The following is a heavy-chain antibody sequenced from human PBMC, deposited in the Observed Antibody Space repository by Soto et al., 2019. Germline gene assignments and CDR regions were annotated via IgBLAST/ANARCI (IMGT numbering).Heavy chain of an antibody. D-gene: IGHD6-13*01. J-gene: IGHJ5*02. V-gene: IGHV4-30-4*01. Sequence: QVQLQESGPGLVKPSQTLSLTCTVSGGSISSGDYYWSWIRQPPGKGLEWIGYIYYSGSTYYNPSLKSRVTISVDTSKNQFSLKLSSVTAADTAVYYCARDHRMAAAVFPAVQGLDPWGQGTLVTVSS. CDR3: ARDHRMAAAVFPAVQGLDP. CDR1: GGSISSGDYY. CDR2: IYYSGST.